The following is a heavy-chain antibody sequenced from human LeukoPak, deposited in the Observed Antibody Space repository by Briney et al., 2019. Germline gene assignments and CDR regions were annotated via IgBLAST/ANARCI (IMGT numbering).Heavy chain of an antibody. D-gene: IGHD5-18*01. CDR1: GYTFTSYY. CDR3: AKDTAPADYFDY. J-gene: IGHJ4*02. Sequence: WASVKVSCKASGYTFTSYYMHWVRQAPGQGLEWMGIINPSGGSTSYAQKFQGRVTMTRDTSTSTVYMELSSLRAEDTAVYYCAKDTAPADYFDYWGQGTLVTVSS. CDR2: INPSGGST. V-gene: IGHV1-46*01.